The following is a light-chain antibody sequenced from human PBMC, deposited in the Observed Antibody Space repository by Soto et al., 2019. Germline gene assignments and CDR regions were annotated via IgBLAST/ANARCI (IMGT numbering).Light chain of an antibody. CDR3: QNYNNFAIT. Sequence: DIQMTQSPSSLSASIGDRVTITCRASQGINNYLAWYQQKPGNVPNLLIYDASTLQSGVPSRFSGSGSGTDFTLTISSLQPEDVANYYCQNYNNFAITFGPGTKVDIE. V-gene: IGKV1-27*01. CDR2: DAS. CDR1: QGINNY. J-gene: IGKJ3*01.